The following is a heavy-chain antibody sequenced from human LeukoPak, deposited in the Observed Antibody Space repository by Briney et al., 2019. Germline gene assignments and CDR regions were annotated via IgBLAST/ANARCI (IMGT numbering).Heavy chain of an antibody. D-gene: IGHD5-24*01. CDR2: ISYDGSNK. Sequence: PGRSLRLSCAASGFTFSSYAMHWVRQAPGKGLEWVAVISYDGSNKYYADSVKGRFTISRDNSKNTLYLQMNSLRAEDTAVYYCARVKGRDGYKPPHYYFDYWGQGTLVTVSS. J-gene: IGHJ4*02. CDR3: ARVKGRDGYKPPHYYFDY. CDR1: GFTFSSYA. V-gene: IGHV3-30*04.